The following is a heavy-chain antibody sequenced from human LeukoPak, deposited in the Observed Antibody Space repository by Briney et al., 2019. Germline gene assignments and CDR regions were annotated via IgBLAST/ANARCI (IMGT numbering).Heavy chain of an antibody. V-gene: IGHV4-34*01. Sequence: PSETLSLTCAVSGGSFSGHYWSWIRQPPGEGLEWIGEINDSGSTKYNPSLKNRVTISADTSKNQFSLKLSSVTAADTAVYYCAKNNWFDSWGQGTLVTVSS. CDR3: AKNNWFDS. CDR2: INDSGST. J-gene: IGHJ5*01. CDR1: GGSFSGHY.